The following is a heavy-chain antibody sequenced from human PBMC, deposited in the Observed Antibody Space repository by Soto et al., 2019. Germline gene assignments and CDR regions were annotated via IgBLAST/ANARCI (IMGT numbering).Heavy chain of an antibody. CDR1: GGSISSYN. Sequence: SETLSLTCTVSGGSISSYNWSWLRQPPGKGLEWIGYIYYSGSTNYNPSLKSRVTISVDTSKNQFSLKLSSVTAADTAVYYCARVQPGTIDYWDQGALVTVSS. CDR3: ARVQPGTIDY. D-gene: IGHD1-1*01. V-gene: IGHV4-59*01. J-gene: IGHJ4*02. CDR2: IYYSGST.